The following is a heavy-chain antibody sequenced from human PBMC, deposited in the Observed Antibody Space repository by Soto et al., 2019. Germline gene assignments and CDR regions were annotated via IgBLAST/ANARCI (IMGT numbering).Heavy chain of an antibody. CDR3: AVVPPPRAFDI. CDR1: GFTFSSYA. Sequence: GGSLRLSCAASGFTFSSYAMHWVRQAPGKGLEWVAVISYDGSNKYCADSVKGRFTISRDNSKNTLYLQMNSLRAEDTAVYYCAVVPPPRAFDIWGQGTMVTVSS. CDR2: ISYDGSNK. J-gene: IGHJ3*02. V-gene: IGHV3-30-3*01. D-gene: IGHD2-15*01.